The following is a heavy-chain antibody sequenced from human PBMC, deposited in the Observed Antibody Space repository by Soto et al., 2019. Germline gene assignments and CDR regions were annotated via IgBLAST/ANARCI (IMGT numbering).Heavy chain of an antibody. V-gene: IGHV3-7*01. Sequence: PGGSLRLSCAASGFTFSSYWMSWVRQAPGKGLEWVANIKQDGSEKYYVDSVKGRFTISRDNAKNSLYLQMNSLRAEDTAVYYCARDRRRTAAGTVLCPGNYWGLGTLVTVSS. J-gene: IGHJ4*01. D-gene: IGHD6-13*01. CDR1: GFTFSSYW. CDR2: IKQDGSEK. CDR3: ARDRRRTAAGTVLCPGNY.